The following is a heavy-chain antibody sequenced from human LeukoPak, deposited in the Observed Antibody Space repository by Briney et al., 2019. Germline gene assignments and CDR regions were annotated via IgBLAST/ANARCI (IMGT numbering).Heavy chain of an antibody. CDR3: ARFATYGSGTYAFDY. V-gene: IGHV3-11*04. CDR2: ISSSGSTI. D-gene: IGHD3-10*01. J-gene: IGHJ4*02. Sequence: GGSLRLSCAASGFTFSDYYMSWIRQAPGKGLEWVSYISSSGSTIYYADSVKGRFTISRDNAKNSLYLQMNSLRAEDTAVYYCARFATYGSGTYAFDYWGQGTLVTVSS. CDR1: GFTFSDYY.